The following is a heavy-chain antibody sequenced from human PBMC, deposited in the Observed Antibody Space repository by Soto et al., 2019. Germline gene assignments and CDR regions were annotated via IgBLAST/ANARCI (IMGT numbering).Heavy chain of an antibody. CDR2: TYYKSKWFN. Sequence: QVPLQLSGPGLMEPSQTLSLTCAISGDSVSSNSAGWNWVRQTPSRGLEWLGRTYYKSKWFNNYALSVKSRIAINPDTSQNQFALHLDSVTPEDTAVYFCARGSWDDVSGHYYMDVWGKGTTVTVSS. J-gene: IGHJ6*03. CDR1: GDSVSSNSAG. D-gene: IGHD5-12*01. CDR3: ARGSWDDVSGHYYMDV. V-gene: IGHV6-1*01.